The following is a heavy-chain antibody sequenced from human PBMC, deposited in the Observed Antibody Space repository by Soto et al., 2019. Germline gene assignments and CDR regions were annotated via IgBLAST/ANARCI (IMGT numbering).Heavy chain of an antibody. CDR2: IHGGNGDT. D-gene: IGHD1-7*01. Sequence: QVQLVQSGAEEKKPGASVKVSCRSSGYIFNSYSMHSVRQAPGQSLEWMGWIHGGNGDTKYSQNLQGRVTITMDTSARTVYLELRSLRSEVTAFYYCARPMNYADYLDHWGQGTLVTVSS. J-gene: IGHJ4*02. V-gene: IGHV1-3*05. CDR3: ARPMNYADYLDH. CDR1: GYIFNSYS.